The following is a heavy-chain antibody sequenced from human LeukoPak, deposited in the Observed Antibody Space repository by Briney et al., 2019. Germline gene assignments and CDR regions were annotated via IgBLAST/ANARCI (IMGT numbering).Heavy chain of an antibody. CDR2: LSGSGSST. D-gene: IGHD7-27*01. Sequence: GGSLRLSCAASGFTFSNYAMSWVRQVPGKGLEWVSALSGSGSSTYYADSVKGRFTISRDNSKITLYLHLNSLRAEDTAVYYCVRKTGGYWYFDLWGRGTLVTVSS. CDR3: VRKTGGYWYFDL. V-gene: IGHV3-23*01. CDR1: GFTFSNYA. J-gene: IGHJ2*01.